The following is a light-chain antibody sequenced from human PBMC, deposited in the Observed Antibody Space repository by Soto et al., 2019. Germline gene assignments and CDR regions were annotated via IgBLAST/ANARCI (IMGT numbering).Light chain of an antibody. CDR2: WAS. Sequence: DIVMNQSPDSLAVSLGERATINCKSSQSVLSSSNNKNNLAWYQQKPGQPPRLLIYWASTRESGVPDRFSGSGSRTDFTLTISGLQAEDVAVYYCQQYYTTPQTFGQGTKVE. J-gene: IGKJ1*01. CDR3: QQYYTTPQT. V-gene: IGKV4-1*01. CDR1: QSVLSSSNNKNN.